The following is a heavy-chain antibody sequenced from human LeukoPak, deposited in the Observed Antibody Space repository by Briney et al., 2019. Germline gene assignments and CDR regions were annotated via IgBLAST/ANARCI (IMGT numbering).Heavy chain of an antibody. J-gene: IGHJ4*02. CDR2: IYPGDSDT. Sequence: GESLKISCKGSGYSFTSYWIGWVRQMPGKGLEWMGIIYPGDSDTRYSPSFQGQVTISADKSIRTAYLQWSSLKASDTAMYYCARRYYYDSSGKYYFDYWGQGTLVTVSS. V-gene: IGHV5-51*01. CDR3: ARRYYYDSSGKYYFDY. D-gene: IGHD3-22*01. CDR1: GYSFTSYW.